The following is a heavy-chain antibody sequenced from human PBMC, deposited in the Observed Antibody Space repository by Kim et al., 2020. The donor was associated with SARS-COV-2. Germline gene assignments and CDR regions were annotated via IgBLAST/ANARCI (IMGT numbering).Heavy chain of an antibody. Sequence: AQKFQGRVTITADESTSTAYMELSSLRSEDTAVYYCAREDCSSTSCWFDPWGQGTLVTVSS. J-gene: IGHJ5*02. D-gene: IGHD2-2*01. V-gene: IGHV1-69*01. CDR3: AREDCSSTSCWFDP.